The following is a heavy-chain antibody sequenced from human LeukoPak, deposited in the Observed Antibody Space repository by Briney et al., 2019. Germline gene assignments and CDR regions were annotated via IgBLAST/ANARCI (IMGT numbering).Heavy chain of an antibody. V-gene: IGHV4-34*01. CDR2: INHSGST. Sequence: KPSETLSLTCAVYGGSFSGYYWSWIRQPPGKGLEWIGEINHSGSTNYNPSLKSRVTISVDTSKNQFSLKLSSVTAADTAVYYCARDTVAVAAQPTFDIWGQGTMVTVSS. D-gene: IGHD6-19*01. CDR3: ARDTVAVAAQPTFDI. J-gene: IGHJ3*02. CDR1: GGSFSGYY.